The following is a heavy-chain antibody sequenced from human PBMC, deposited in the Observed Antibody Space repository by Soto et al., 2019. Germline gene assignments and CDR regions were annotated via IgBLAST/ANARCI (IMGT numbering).Heavy chain of an antibody. V-gene: IGHV3-21*01. D-gene: IGHD6-13*01. CDR1: GFTFSSYS. CDR3: ARDSIAAAGTDYYYYYGMDV. CDR2: ISSSSSYI. Sequence: EVQLVESGGGLVKPGGSLRLSCAASGFTFSSYSMNWVRQAPGKGLEWVSSISSSSSYIYYADSVKGRFTISRDNAKNSLYLQMNSLRAEDTAVYYCARDSIAAAGTDYYYYYGMDVW. J-gene: IGHJ6*01.